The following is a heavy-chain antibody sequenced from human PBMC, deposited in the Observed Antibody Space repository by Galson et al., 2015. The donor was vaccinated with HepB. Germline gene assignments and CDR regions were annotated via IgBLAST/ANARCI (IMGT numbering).Heavy chain of an antibody. CDR1: GFTFSSYG. Sequence: SLRLSCAASGFTFSSYGMHWVRQAPGKGLEWVAVISYDGSNKYYADSVKGRFTISRDNSKNTLYLQMNSLRAEDTAVYYCAKDATPTVTSTYFDYWGQGTLVTVSS. CDR3: AKDATPTVTSTYFDY. V-gene: IGHV3-30*18. CDR2: ISYDGSNK. J-gene: IGHJ4*02. D-gene: IGHD4-17*01.